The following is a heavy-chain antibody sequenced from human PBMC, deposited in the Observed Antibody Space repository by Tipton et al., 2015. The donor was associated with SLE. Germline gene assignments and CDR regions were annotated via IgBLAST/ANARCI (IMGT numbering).Heavy chain of an antibody. D-gene: IGHD3-3*01. CDR1: GGAISTYY. Sequence: TLSLTCTVSGGAISTYYWSWLRQSPGKGLEWIGFIINRGSTNYNPSLKSRVTISLDTSKNQFSLNVTSLTAADTAGYYCTRGGGDFGFWSASGGGMDVWGQGTTVTVSS. CDR3: TRGGGDFGFWSASGGGMDV. V-gene: IGHV4-59*01. J-gene: IGHJ6*02. CDR2: IINRGST.